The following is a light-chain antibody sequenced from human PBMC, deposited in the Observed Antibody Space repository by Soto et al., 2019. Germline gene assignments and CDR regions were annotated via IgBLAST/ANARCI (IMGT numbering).Light chain of an antibody. J-gene: IGLJ2*01. Sequence: QSALTQPASVSGSPGQSITISCTGTSSDVGKYNLVSWYQQHPGKAPKLMIYEATKRPSGVSNRFSGSKSGNTASLTISGLQAEDEADYSCSSHAGRGTVVFGGGTKVTVL. V-gene: IGLV2-23*01. CDR1: SSDVGKYNL. CDR2: EAT. CDR3: SSHAGRGTVV.